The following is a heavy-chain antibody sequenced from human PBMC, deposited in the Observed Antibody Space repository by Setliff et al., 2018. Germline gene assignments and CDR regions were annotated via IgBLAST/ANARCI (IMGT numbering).Heavy chain of an antibody. J-gene: IGHJ3*01. CDR2: INHSGST. D-gene: IGHD2-8*01. CDR3: ARIDIVLMVYAD. V-gene: IGHV4-34*01. Sequence: PSETLSLTCAVYGGSFSGYYWSWIRQPPGKGLEWIGEINHSGSTNYNPSLKSRVTISVXXXQNXXXXXXXSVTAADTAVYYCARIDIVLMVYADWGQGTMVTVSS. CDR1: GGSFSGYY.